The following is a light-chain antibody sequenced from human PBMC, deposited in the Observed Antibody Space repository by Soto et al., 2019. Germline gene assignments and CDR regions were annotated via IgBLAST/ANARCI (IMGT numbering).Light chain of an antibody. J-gene: IGKJ5*01. CDR1: QSISGY. CDR3: QQSYSTLIT. V-gene: IGKV1-39*01. CDR2: GAS. Sequence: PHVPPSLATSFDGNSIITCRASQSISGYLNWYQQKPGKAPKVLISGASTLHNGVPSRFSGSGSGTDFTLTISSLQPEDFATYYCQQSYSTLITPGQGTRLEI.